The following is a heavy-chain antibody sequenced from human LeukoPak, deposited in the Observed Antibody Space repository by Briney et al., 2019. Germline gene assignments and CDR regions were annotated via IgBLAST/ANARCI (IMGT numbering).Heavy chain of an antibody. CDR1: GYTFTSYG. CDR3: ARMGSYSSSSSAFDY. Sequence: ASVNVSCKASGYTFTSYGISGVRQAPGQGLERMGWISAYNGNTNYAQKLQGRVTMTTDTSTSTAYMELRSLRSDDTAVYYCARMGSYSSSSSAFDYWGQGTLVTVSS. CDR2: ISAYNGNT. V-gene: IGHV1-18*01. D-gene: IGHD6-6*01. J-gene: IGHJ4*02.